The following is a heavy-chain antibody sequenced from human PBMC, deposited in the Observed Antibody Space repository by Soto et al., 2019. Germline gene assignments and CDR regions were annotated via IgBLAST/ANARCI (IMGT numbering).Heavy chain of an antibody. CDR1: GFNFKNYA. J-gene: IGHJ4*02. D-gene: IGHD4-17*01. CDR3: AKSAHPATVTLYYFDY. CDR2: ISEDGNKK. Sequence: QVQLVESGGGEVQPGRSLRLSCAASGFNFKNYAIHWVRQAPGKGLEWVTLISEDGNKKYFADFVKGRFTVSRDNSRNTVFLQMNSLKTEDTAVYYCAKSAHPATVTLYYFDYWGQGTLVTVSS. V-gene: IGHV3-30*18.